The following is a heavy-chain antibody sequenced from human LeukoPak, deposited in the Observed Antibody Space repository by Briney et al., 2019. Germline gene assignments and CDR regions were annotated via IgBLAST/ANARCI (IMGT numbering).Heavy chain of an antibody. D-gene: IGHD3-22*01. CDR3: AREDYYDSSGYFGY. J-gene: IGHJ4*02. Sequence: GGSLRLSCAASGFPFSRDWMHWVRQAPGKGLVWVSRINSDGTSTIYADSVKGRFTISRDNAKNTLYLQMNSLRAEDTAVYYCAREDYYDSSGYFGYWGQGTLVTVSS. CDR2: INSDGTST. V-gene: IGHV3-74*01. CDR1: GFPFSRDW.